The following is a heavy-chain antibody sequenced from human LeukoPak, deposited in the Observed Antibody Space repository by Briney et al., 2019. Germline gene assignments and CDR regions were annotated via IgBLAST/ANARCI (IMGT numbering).Heavy chain of an antibody. CDR2: INPNSGGT. V-gene: IGHV1-2*02. CDR3: ARGGLQTWYYYMDV. J-gene: IGHJ6*03. CDR1: GYTFTSLY. Sequence: ASVKVSCKASGYTFTSLYMHWVRQAPGQGLEWRGWINPNSGGTNYAQKFQDRVTMTRDTSISTAYMELSRLRSDDTAVYYCARGGLQTWYYYMDVWGKGTTVTVSS.